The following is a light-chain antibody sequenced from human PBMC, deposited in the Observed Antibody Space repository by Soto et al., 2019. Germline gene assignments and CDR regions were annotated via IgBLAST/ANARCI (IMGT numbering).Light chain of an antibody. CDR3: QQYGTSPT. Sequence: EIVLTPSPGTLSLFPGERATLSCRPSQSLMTRYLAWYQQKPGQAPRLLIYGASSRATGSPDRFSGSGSGTDFTLTSSRLAPEDFAVYSCQQYGTSPTFGQGTRLEIK. J-gene: IGKJ5*01. CDR1: QSLMTRY. CDR2: GAS. V-gene: IGKV3-20*01.